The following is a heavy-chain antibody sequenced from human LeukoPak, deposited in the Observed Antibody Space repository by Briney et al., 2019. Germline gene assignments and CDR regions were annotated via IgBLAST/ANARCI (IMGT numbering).Heavy chain of an antibody. V-gene: IGHV3-48*01. CDR2: ISSSSSTI. D-gene: IGHD6-19*01. CDR3: AKLDIAVAGSDY. CDR1: GFTFSSYS. Sequence: GGSLRLSCAASGFTFSSYSMNWVRQAPGKGLEWVSYISSSSSTIYYADSVKGRFTISRDNSKNTLYLQMNSLRAEDTAIYYCAKLDIAVAGSDYWGQGTLVTVSS. J-gene: IGHJ4*02.